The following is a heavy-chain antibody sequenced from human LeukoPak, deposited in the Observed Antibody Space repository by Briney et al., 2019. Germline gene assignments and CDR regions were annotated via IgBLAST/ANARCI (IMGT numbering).Heavy chain of an antibody. V-gene: IGHV3-43*01. J-gene: IGHJ4*02. Sequence: GGSLRLSCAASGFTFDDYTMHWVRQAPGKGLEWVSLISWDGGCTYYADSVKGRFTISRDNSKNSLYLQMNSLRTEDTALYYCAKDMRYSSSSAGGFDYWGQGTLVTVSS. CDR3: AKDMRYSSSSAGGFDY. CDR2: ISWDGGCT. CDR1: GFTFDDYT. D-gene: IGHD6-6*01.